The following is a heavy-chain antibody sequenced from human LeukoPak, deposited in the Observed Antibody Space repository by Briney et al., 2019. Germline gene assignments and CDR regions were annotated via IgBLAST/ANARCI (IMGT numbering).Heavy chain of an antibody. J-gene: IGHJ4*02. CDR1: GFTFSSYG. D-gene: IGHD2-21*02. Sequence: GGSLRLSCAASGFTFSSYGMHWVRQAPGKGLEWVAFIRYDGSNKYYADSVKGRFTISRDNAKNSLYLQMNSLRAEDTAVYYCARDLPHYCGGDCYSDYWGQGTLVTVSS. CDR3: ARDLPHYCGGDCYSDY. V-gene: IGHV3-30*02. CDR2: IRYDGSNK.